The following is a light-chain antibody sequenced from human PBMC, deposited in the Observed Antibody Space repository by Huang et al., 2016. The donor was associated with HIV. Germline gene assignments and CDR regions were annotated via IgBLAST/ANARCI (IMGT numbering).Light chain of an antibody. CDR2: KAC. CDR3: QQYSAYSWT. V-gene: IGKV1-5*03. Sequence: DIQMTQSPSTLSASVGDRVTITCRASQSISTWLAWYQQKPGKAPKLLIYKACNLEDGVPSRFSGSGSGTEFTLTISSLQPDDFATYYCQQYSAYSWTFGQGTKVDIK. J-gene: IGKJ1*01. CDR1: QSISTW.